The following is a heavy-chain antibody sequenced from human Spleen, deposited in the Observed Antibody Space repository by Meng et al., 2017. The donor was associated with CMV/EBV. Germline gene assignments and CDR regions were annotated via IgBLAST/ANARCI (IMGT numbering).Heavy chain of an antibody. D-gene: IGHD2-2*01. CDR2: IYYSGST. CDR1: GGSISSGGYY. J-gene: IGHJ4*02. CDR3: ARAAVPAARYYFDY. V-gene: IGHV4-31*03. Sequence: SETLSLTCTVSGGSISSGGYYWSWIHQHPGKGLEWIGYIYYSGSTYCNPSLKSRVTISVDTSKNQFSLKLSSVTAADTAVYYCARAAVPAARYYFDYWGQGTLVTVSS.